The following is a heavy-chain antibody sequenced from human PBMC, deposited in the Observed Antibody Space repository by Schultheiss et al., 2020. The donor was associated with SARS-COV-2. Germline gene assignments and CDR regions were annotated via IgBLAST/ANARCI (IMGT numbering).Heavy chain of an antibody. CDR2: IYYSGST. D-gene: IGHD3-22*01. J-gene: IGHJ3*02. V-gene: IGHV4-59*08. Sequence: SETLSLTCTVSGGSISSYYWSWIRQPPGKGLEWIGYIYYSGSTNYNPSLKSRVTISVDTSKNQFSLKLSSVTAADTAVYYCARRFRSLYDSSAVDAFDIWGQGTMVTVSS. CDR1: GGSISSYY. CDR3: ARRFRSLYDSSAVDAFDI.